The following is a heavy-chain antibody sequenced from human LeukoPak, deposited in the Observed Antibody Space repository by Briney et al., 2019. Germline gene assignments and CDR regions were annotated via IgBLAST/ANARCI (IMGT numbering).Heavy chain of an antibody. CDR3: AKEAAVAGMGRVNWFDP. Sequence: SETLSLTCTVSGGSISGYYWSWIRQPPGGGLEWIGYIYYTGRTNYNLSLKSRLTISIDTSKNQFSLSLTSVTAADTAVYYCAKEAAVAGMGRVNWFDPWGQGTLVTVPS. J-gene: IGHJ5*02. D-gene: IGHD6-19*01. CDR1: GGSISGYY. CDR2: IYYTGRT. V-gene: IGHV4-59*01.